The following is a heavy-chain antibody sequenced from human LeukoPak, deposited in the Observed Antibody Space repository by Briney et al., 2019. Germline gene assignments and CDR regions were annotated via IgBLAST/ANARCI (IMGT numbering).Heavy chain of an antibody. CDR3: ASQMATIDNPFDY. CDR2: IYYSGST. V-gene: IGHV4-39*07. Sequence: SETLSLTCTVSGGSISSSSYYWGWIRQPPGKGLEWIGSIYYSGSTYYNPSLKSRVTISVDTSKNQFSLKLSSVTAADTAVYYCASQMATIDNPFDYWGQGTLVTVSS. D-gene: IGHD5-24*01. CDR1: GGSISSSSYY. J-gene: IGHJ4*02.